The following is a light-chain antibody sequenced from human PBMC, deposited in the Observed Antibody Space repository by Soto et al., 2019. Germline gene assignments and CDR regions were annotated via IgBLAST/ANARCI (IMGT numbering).Light chain of an antibody. CDR3: ISYTSSSTLVV. CDR2: DVS. CDR1: SSDVGDYNY. V-gene: IGLV2-14*01. Sequence: QSALTQPASVSGSPGQSITISCTGTSSDVGDYNYVSWYQQDPGKAPKLMIYDVSNRPSGVSNRFSGSKSVNTASLTISGLQAEDXTDYYCISYTSSSTLVVFGGGTKLTV. J-gene: IGLJ2*01.